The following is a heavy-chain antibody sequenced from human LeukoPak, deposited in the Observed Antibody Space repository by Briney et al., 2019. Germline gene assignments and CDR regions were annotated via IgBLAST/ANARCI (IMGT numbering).Heavy chain of an antibody. CDR3: ARSITIFGDKAYYYYYYMDV. CDR1: GFTVSSNY. V-gene: IGHV3-66*02. CDR2: IYSGGST. J-gene: IGHJ6*03. Sequence: GGSLRPSCAASGFTVSSNYMSWVRQAPGKGLEWVSVIYSGGSTYYADSVKGRFTISRDNSKNTLYLQMNSLRAEDTAVYYCARSITIFGDKAYYYYYYMDVWGKGTTVTVSS. D-gene: IGHD3-3*01.